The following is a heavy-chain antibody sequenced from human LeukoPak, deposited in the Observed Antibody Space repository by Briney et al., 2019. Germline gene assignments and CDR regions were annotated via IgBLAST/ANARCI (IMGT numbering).Heavy chain of an antibody. D-gene: IGHD1-1*01. V-gene: IGHV1-69*13. CDR1: GGTFSSYA. CDR2: IIPIFGTA. J-gene: IGHJ4*02. Sequence: GASVKVSCKASGGTFSSYAISWVRQAPGQGLEWMGGIIPIFGTANYAQKFQGRVTITADESTSTAYMELSSLRSEDTAVYHCAVRGSSTSLMLADYWGQGTLVTVSS. CDR3: AVRGSSTSLMLADY.